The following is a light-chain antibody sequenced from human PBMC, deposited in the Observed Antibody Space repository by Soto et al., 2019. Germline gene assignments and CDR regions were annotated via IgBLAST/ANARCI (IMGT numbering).Light chain of an antibody. J-gene: IGKJ2*01. V-gene: IGKV1-39*01. CDR2: STS. Sequence: DIQMTQSPSSLSASVGDRVTITCRASQSISSYLNWCQQKPGKAPKLLIYSTSTLQSGVPSRFSGSGSGTDFTLTISSLQPEDFATYFCQQSYSAPYTFGQGTKLQIK. CDR3: QQSYSAPYT. CDR1: QSISSY.